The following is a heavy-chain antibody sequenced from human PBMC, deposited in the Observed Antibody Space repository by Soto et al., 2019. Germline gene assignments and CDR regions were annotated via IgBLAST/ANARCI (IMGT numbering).Heavy chain of an antibody. J-gene: IGHJ4*02. Sequence: QVQLVESGGGVVQPGRSLRLSCAASGFTFSSYAMHWVRQAPGKGLEWVAVISYDGSNKYYADSVKGRFTISRDNSKNTLYLQMNSLRAEDTAVYYCASARTVTKTGLDYWGQGTLVTVSS. CDR2: ISYDGSNK. V-gene: IGHV3-30-3*01. CDR3: ASARTVTKTGLDY. D-gene: IGHD4-17*01. CDR1: GFTFSSYA.